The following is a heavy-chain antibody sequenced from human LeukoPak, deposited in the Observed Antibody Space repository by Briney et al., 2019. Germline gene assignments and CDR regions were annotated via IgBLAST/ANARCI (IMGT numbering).Heavy chain of an antibody. CDR1: GFTLSNFV. J-gene: IGHJ4*01. CDR2: IRYDGTNK. D-gene: IGHD5-24*01. Sequence: GGSLRLSCSASGFTLSNFVMHWVRQAPGKGLEWVTFIRYDGTNKYYADSVKGRFTISRDNSKNTLYLQMNSLRVEDTAIYYCAKVEMSTSPGGIDYWGQGTLVTVSS. V-gene: IGHV3-30*02. CDR3: AKVEMSTSPGGIDY.